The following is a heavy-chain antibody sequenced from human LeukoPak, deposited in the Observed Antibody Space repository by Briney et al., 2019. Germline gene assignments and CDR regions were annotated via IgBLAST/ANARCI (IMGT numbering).Heavy chain of an antibody. V-gene: IGHV1-24*01. Sequence: GASVKVSCKVSGYTLTELSMHWVRQAPGKGLEWMGGFDPEDGETIYAQKFQGRVTMTEDTSTDTAYMELSSLRSEDTAVYSCATGSPYSSGWWGVDYWGQGTLVTVSS. CDR1: GYTLTELS. CDR2: FDPEDGET. CDR3: ATGSPYSSGWWGVDY. J-gene: IGHJ4*02. D-gene: IGHD6-19*01.